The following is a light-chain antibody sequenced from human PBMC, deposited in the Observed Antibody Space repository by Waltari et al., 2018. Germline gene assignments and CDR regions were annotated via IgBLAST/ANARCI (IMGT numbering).Light chain of an antibody. CDR3: SAYTSRGTLK. V-gene: IGLV2-14*03. CDR2: DLT. Sequence: QSALTQPASVSGSPGQSITISCTGTSDDLGAYSYVTWYHHRPGKVPKLIIYDLTERPSGVSNRFSGSKSGSTASLTVSVLQAEDEGLFYCSAYTSRGTLKFGGGTRVTVL. CDR1: SDDLGAYSY. J-gene: IGLJ2*01.